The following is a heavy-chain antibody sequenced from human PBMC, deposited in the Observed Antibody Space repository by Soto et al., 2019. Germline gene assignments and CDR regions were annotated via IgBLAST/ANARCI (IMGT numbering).Heavy chain of an antibody. CDR1: GYTFTSYD. D-gene: IGHD3-9*01. V-gene: IGHV1-8*01. CDR3: ARGGYDILTGYYNRYYYYGMDV. J-gene: IGHJ6*02. Sequence: QVQLVQSGAEVKKPGASVKVSCKASGYTFTSYDINWVRQATGQGLEWMGWMNPNSGNTGYAQKFQGRVTMTRNTSISTVYMELGSLRSEDTAVYYCARGGYDILTGYYNRYYYYGMDVWGQGTTVIFSS. CDR2: MNPNSGNT.